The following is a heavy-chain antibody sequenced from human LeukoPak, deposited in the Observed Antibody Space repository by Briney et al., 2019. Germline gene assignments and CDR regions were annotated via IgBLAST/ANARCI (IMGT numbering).Heavy chain of an antibody. CDR1: GFTFDDYG. CDR3: ARGYCSGGSCWYFDN. D-gene: IGHD2-15*01. CDR2: INWNGGST. J-gene: IGHJ4*02. V-gene: IGHV3-20*04. Sequence: PGGSLRLSCAASGFTFDDYGMSWVRQAPGKGLEWVSGINWNGGSTGYADSVKGRFTISRDSAKNSLYLQMNSPRAEDTALYYCARGYCSGGSCWYFDNWGQGTPVTVSS.